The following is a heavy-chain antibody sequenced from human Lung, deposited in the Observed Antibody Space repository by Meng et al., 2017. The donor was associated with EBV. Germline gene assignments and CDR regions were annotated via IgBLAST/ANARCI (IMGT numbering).Heavy chain of an antibody. Sequence: VQPQGSGPGLVHPTGTLSLPCPVSWGTSSSINWVSLVRQPPGKGLEWIWEIYHSGSTNYNPSLKSRVTISVDKSKNQFSLKLSSVTAADTALYYCARVKLSGYRYVDYWGQGTLVTVSS. CDR3: ARVKLSGYRYVDY. D-gene: IGHD3-3*01. CDR1: WGTSSSINW. V-gene: IGHV4-4*02. J-gene: IGHJ4*02. CDR2: IYHSGST.